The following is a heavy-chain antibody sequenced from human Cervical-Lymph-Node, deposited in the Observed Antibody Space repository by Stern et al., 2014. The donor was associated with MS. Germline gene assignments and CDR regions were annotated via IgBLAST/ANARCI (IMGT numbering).Heavy chain of an antibody. CDR1: GYSFTSYY. J-gene: IGHJ5*02. CDR2: IQPGDSET. CDR3: ARTRYSSSWYTFDP. V-gene: IGHV5-51*03. Sequence: VQLVQSGAEVKKPGESLKISCTGSGYSFTSYYILWVRHVPGKGLEWMGIIQPGDSETRSSPSFQGQVTISADKSINTAYLQWRSLKASDTAMYYCARTRYSSSWYTFDPWGQGTLVTVSS. D-gene: IGHD6-13*01.